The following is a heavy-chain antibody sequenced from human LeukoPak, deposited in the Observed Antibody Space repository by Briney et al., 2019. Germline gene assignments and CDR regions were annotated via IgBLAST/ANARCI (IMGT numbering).Heavy chain of an antibody. CDR3: ARVSHYGDNDY. J-gene: IGHJ4*02. D-gene: IGHD4-17*01. CDR1: GGSISSYH. Sequence: ASETLSLTCTVSGGSISSYHWSWIRQPPGKGLEWIGFFYYSGSTNYNPSLKSRVTISIDTSKNQFSLKLSSVTAADTAVYYCARVSHYGDNDYWGQGTLVTVSS. CDR2: FYYSGST. V-gene: IGHV4-59*01.